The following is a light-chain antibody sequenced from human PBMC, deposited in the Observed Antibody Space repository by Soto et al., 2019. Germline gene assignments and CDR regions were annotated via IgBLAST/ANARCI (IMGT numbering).Light chain of an antibody. CDR2: DVT. V-gene: IGLV2-14*01. J-gene: IGLJ1*01. Sequence: LAQPASVSGSPGQSIAISCTGTSSDVGAYNSVSWYQQYPGKAPKLMIHDVTNRPSGVSDRFSGSKSGNTASLTISGLQAEDEADYYCSSYTSSSSYVFGSGTKVTVL. CDR3: SSYTSSSSYV. CDR1: SSDVGAYNS.